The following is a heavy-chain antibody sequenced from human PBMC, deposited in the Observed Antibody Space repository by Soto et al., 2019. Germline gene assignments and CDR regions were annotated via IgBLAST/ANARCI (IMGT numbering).Heavy chain of an antibody. CDR3: ARNTYYYDSSGSNTYYFDY. V-gene: IGHV1-46*01. Sequence: ASVKVSCKASGYTFTSYYMHWVRQAPGQGLEWMGIINPSGGSTSYAQKFQGRVTMTRDTSTSTVYMELSSLRSEDTAVYYCARNTYYYDSSGSNTYYFDYWGQGTLVTVSS. CDR1: GYTFTSYY. CDR2: INPSGGST. D-gene: IGHD3-22*01. J-gene: IGHJ4*02.